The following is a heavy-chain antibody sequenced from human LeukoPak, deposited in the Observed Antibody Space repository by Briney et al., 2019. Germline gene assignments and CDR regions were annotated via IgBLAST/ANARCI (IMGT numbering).Heavy chain of an antibody. J-gene: IGHJ6*02. CDR2: INHSGST. CDR3: ARAWVCSSTSCNYYYYYGMDV. CDR1: GGSFSGYY. V-gene: IGHV4-34*01. D-gene: IGHD2-2*01. Sequence: PSETLSLTCAVYGGSFSGYYWSWIRQPPGKGLEWTGEINHSGSTNYSPSLKSRVTISVDTSKNQFSLKLSSVTAADTAVYYCARAWVCSSTSCNYYYYYGMDVWGQGTTVTVSS.